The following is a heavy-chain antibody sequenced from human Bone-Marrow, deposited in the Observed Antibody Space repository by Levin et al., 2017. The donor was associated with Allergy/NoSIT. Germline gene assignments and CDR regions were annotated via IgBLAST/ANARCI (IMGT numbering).Heavy chain of an antibody. CDR3: ARGVVSWFDP. D-gene: IGHD2-2*01. CDR1: GGSLSSTSYF. V-gene: IGHV4-39*01. CDR2: LYETGST. Sequence: SQTLSLTCTVSGGSLSSTSYFWGWIRQPPGKGLEWIGSLYETGSTYYNPSLTSRVTISVDTSKNQFSLNLSSVTAADTAVYYCARGVVSWFDPWGQGTLVTVSS. J-gene: IGHJ5*02.